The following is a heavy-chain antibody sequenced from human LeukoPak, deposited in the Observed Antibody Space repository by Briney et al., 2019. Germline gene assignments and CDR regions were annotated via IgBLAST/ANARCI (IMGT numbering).Heavy chain of an antibody. V-gene: IGHV1-18*01. J-gene: IGHJ4*02. CDR2: ISAYNGNT. CDR1: GYTFTSYG. CDR3: ARAGGFLEWFPIDY. Sequence: ASVKVSCKASGYTFTSYGISWVRQAPGQGFEWMGWISAYNGNTNYAQKLQGRVTMTTGTSTSTAYMELRSLRSDDTAVYYCARAGGFLEWFPIDYWGQGTLVTVSS. D-gene: IGHD3-3*01.